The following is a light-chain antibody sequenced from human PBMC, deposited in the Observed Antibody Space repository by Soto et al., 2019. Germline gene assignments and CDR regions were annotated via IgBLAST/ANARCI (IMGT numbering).Light chain of an antibody. V-gene: IGKV3-20*01. CDR3: QQYGSSPRYS. Sequence: DIVLTQSPGTLSLSPGERATLSCRASQSVDGRYLAWYQQKPGQAPRLVIHAVSRRATGIPDRFSGSGSGTDFTLTISRLEPEDFAEYYCQQYGSSPRYSFGQGTKLEIK. CDR2: AVS. J-gene: IGKJ2*03. CDR1: QSVDGRY.